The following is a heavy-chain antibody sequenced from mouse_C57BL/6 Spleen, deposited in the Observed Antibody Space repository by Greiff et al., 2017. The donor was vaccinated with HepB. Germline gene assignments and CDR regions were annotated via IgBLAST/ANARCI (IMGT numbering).Heavy chain of an antibody. Sequence: VKLVESGPGLVQPSQSLSITCTVSGFSLTSYGVHWVRQSPGKGLEWLGVIWSGGSTDYNAAFISRLSISKDNSKSQVFFKMNSLQADDTAIYYCARKGDSNGSWFAYWGQGTLVTVSA. J-gene: IGHJ3*01. CDR1: GFSLTSYG. CDR3: ARKGDSNGSWFAY. CDR2: IWSGGST. D-gene: IGHD2-5*01. V-gene: IGHV2-2*01.